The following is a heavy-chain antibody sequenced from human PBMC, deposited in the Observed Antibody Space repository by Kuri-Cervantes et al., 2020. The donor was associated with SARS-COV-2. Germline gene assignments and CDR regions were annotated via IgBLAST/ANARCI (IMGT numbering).Heavy chain of an antibody. CDR1: GFTFSSYA. D-gene: IGHD2-2*01. Sequence: GGSLRLSCAASGFTFSSYAMSWVRQAPGKGLEWVAVLSHDGSNKYYADSVKGRFTISRDNSKNILYLQMNSLRVEDTAVYYCARDAEIYCSSISCYYGMDVWGQGTTVTVSS. V-gene: IGHV3-30-3*01. CDR3: ARDAEIYCSSISCYYGMDV. J-gene: IGHJ6*02. CDR2: LSHDGSNK.